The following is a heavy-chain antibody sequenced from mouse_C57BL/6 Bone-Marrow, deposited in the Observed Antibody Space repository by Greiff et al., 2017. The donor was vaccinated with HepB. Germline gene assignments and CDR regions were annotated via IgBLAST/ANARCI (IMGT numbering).Heavy chain of an antibody. CDR1: GYTFTSYW. V-gene: IGHV1-50*01. D-gene: IGHD1-1*01. J-gene: IGHJ4*01. Sequence: QVQLQQPGAELVKPGASVKLSCKASGYTFTSYWMQWVKQRPGQGLEWIGEIDPSDSYTNYNQKFKGKATLTVDTSSSTAYMQLSSLTSEDSAVDYCARRDTTVVATDYYAIDYWGQGTSVTVSA. CDR3: ARRDTTVVATDYYAIDY. CDR2: IDPSDSYT.